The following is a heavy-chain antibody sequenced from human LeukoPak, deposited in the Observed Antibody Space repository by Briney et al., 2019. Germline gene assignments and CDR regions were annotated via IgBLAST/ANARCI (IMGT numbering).Heavy chain of an antibody. CDR2: ISGGPGTT. Sequence: GGSLRLSCAASGFTFSSYAMAWVRQAPGKGLEWVSTISGGPGTTYYADSVKGRFTISRDNSKNTLYLQMNSLRAEDTAVYYCAKRYDSSGGYFDYWGQGTLVTVSS. V-gene: IGHV3-23*01. CDR3: AKRYDSSGGYFDY. J-gene: IGHJ4*02. D-gene: IGHD3-22*01. CDR1: GFTFSSYA.